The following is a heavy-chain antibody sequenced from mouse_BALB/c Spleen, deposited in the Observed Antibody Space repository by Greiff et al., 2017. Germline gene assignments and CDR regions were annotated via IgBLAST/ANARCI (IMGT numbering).Heavy chain of an antibody. CDR3: ARAYRYDVAMDY. D-gene: IGHD2-14*01. V-gene: IGHV2-6-7*01. CDR1: GFSFTGYG. CDR2: IWGDGST. Sequence: VQLQQSGPGLVAPSQSLSITCTVSGFSFTGYGVNWVRQPPGKGLEWLGMIWGDGSTDYNSALKSRLSISKDNSKSQAFLKMNSLQTDDTARYYCARAYRYDVAMDYWGQGTSVTVSS. J-gene: IGHJ4*01.